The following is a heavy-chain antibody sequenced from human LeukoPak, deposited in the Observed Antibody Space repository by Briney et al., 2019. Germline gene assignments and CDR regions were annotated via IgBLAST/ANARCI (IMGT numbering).Heavy chain of an antibody. D-gene: IGHD6-13*01. Sequence: GGSLRLSCAASGFTFSSYTMSWVRQALGKGLEWVSAISGSGGSTYYADSVKGRFTISRDNSKNTLYLQMNSLRAEDTAVYYCAREGGYSSSWYPYYYYYMDVWGKGTTVTVSS. CDR1: GFTFSSYT. CDR2: ISGSGGST. CDR3: AREGGYSSSWYPYYYYYMDV. V-gene: IGHV3-23*01. J-gene: IGHJ6*03.